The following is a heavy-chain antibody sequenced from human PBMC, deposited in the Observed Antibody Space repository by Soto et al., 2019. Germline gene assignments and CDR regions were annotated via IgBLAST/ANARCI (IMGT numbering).Heavy chain of an antibody. J-gene: IGHJ3*02. CDR1: GFTFSNAW. V-gene: IGHV3-15*01. CDR3: TTDGPRGYCSGGSCRSDAFDI. CDR2: IKSKTDGGTT. Sequence: GGSLRLSCAASGFTFSNAWMSWVRQAPGKGLEWVGRIKSKTDGGTTDYTAPVKGRFTISRDDSKNTLYLQMNSLKTEDTAVYYCTTDGPRGYCSGGSCRSDAFDIWGQGTMVTVSS. D-gene: IGHD2-15*01.